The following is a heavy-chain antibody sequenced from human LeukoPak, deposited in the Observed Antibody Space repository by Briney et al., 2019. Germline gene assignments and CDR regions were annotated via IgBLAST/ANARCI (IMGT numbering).Heavy chain of an antibody. V-gene: IGHV3-74*01. CDR2: IGENGRST. J-gene: IGHJ4*02. D-gene: IGHD3-10*01. Sequence: PGGSLRLSCTASGFTFSSHWMHWVRQAPGKGLVWVSRIGENGRSTNYADSVKGRFTISRDNAKSTLYLQMNSLRVEDTAVYYCARDIVIGSGTYLDWGQGTLVTVSS. CDR3: ARDIVIGSGTYLD. CDR1: GFTFSSHW.